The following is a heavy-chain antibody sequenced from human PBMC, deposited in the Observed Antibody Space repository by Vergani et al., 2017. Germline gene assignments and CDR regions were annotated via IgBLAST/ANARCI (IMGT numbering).Heavy chain of an antibody. CDR2: ISWNSGSI. J-gene: IGHJ6*03. CDR3: AKAPTYFYNYMDV. CDR1: GFTFDDYP. V-gene: IGHV3-9*01. Sequence: EVQLVESGGGLVQPGRSLRLSCAASGFTFDDYPMHWVRQIPGKGLEWVSGISWNSGSIDYADSVKGRFIISRDNAKNSLYLQRNSLRSEDTAWYYCAKAPTYFYNYMDVWGKGTTVTVSS.